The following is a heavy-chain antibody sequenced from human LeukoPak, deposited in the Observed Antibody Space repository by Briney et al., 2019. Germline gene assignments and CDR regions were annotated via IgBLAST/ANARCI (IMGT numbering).Heavy chain of an antibody. CDR3: ARGDYAFDI. D-gene: IGHD2-21*01. V-gene: IGHV3-74*01. J-gene: IGHJ3*02. CDR2: INTDGSSA. Sequence: GGSLRLSCAASGFIFTTYWMHWVRHAPGKGLVWVSRINTDGSSAGYADSVKGRFTISRDTAKNTLYLQMNSLRAEDTAVYYCARGDYAFDIWGQGTMVTVSS. CDR1: GFIFTTYW.